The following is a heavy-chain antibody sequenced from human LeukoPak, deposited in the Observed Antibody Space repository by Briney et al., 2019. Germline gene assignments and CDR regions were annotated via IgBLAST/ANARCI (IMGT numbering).Heavy chain of an antibody. CDR1: GGSISSSSYY. Sequence: PSETLSLTCTVSGGSISSSSYYWGWIRQPPGKGLEWIGSIYHSGSTYYNPSLKSRVTISVDTSKNQFSLKLSSVTAADTAVYYCARRGWSSSSYYFDYWGQGTLVTVSS. J-gene: IGHJ4*02. CDR3: ARRGWSSSSYYFDY. D-gene: IGHD6-13*01. CDR2: IYHSGST. V-gene: IGHV4-39*07.